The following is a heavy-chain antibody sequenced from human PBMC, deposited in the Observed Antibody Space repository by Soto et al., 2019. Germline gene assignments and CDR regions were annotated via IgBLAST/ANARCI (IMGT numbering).Heavy chain of an antibody. V-gene: IGHV3-21*01. D-gene: IGHD2-15*01. CDR3: ARLGGGGGAAANY. CDR1: GFTFSSYS. CDR2: ISSSSSYI. J-gene: IGHJ4*02. Sequence: PGGSLILSCAASGFTFSSYSMNWVLQAPGKGLEWVSSISSSSSYIYYADSVKGRFTISRDNAKNSLYLQMNSLRAEDTAVYYCARLGGGGGAAANYWGQGTLVSVSS.